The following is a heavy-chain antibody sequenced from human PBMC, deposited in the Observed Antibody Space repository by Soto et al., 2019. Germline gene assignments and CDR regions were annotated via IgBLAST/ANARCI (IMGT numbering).Heavy chain of an antibody. Sequence: QVQLVEAGGGVVQPGMSLRLSCPTSGFTFSSYAMQWVRQAPGKGLEWVAVVSSDGNTKFYVDSVKGRFTISRDNSKNTVYLQVNSLRVEEKAIYYCANDGAAAGTFDVWGQGTMVTDST. V-gene: IGHV3-30*18. J-gene: IGHJ4*02. D-gene: IGHD6-13*01. CDR2: VSSDGNTK. CDR1: GFTFSSYA. CDR3: ANDGAAAGTFDV.